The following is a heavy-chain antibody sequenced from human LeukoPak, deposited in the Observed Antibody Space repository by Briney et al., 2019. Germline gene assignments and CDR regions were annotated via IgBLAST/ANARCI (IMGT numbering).Heavy chain of an antibody. CDR2: IYSGGST. CDR1: GFTVSSNY. J-gene: IGHJ4*02. D-gene: IGHD3-22*01. CDR3: APTLFDYYDSSGYYDY. V-gene: IGHV3-66*01. Sequence: GGSLRLSCAASGFTVSSNYMSWVRQAPGKGLEWVSVIYSGGSTYYADSVKGRSTISRDNSKNTLYLQMNSLRAEDTAVYYCAPTLFDYYDSSGYYDYWGQGTLVTVSS.